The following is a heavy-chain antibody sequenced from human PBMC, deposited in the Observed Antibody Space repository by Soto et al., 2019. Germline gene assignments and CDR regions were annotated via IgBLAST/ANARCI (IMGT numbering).Heavy chain of an antibody. CDR1: GFTFSSYG. D-gene: IGHD3-10*01. CDR2: IWYDGSNK. CDR3: ARGSSKNYYGSGNMLNFDY. J-gene: IGHJ4*02. Sequence: GGSLRLSCAASGFTFSSYGMHWVRQAPGKGLEWVAVIWYDGSNKYYADSVKGRFTISRDNSKNTLYLQMNSLRAEDTAVYYCARGSSKNYYGSGNMLNFDYWGQGTLVTVSS. V-gene: IGHV3-33*01.